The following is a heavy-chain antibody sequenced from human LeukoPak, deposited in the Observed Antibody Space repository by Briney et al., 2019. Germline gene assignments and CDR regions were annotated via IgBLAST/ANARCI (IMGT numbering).Heavy chain of an antibody. D-gene: IGHD6-6*01. CDR1: GGSISSSSYY. CDR3: ARPGGIAARRGTLYYFDY. CDR2: IYYSGST. V-gene: IGHV4-39*01. J-gene: IGHJ4*02. Sequence: SETLSLTCTVSGGSISSSSYYWGWIRQPPGKGLEWIGSIYYSGSTYYNPSLKSRVTISVDTSKNQFSLKLSSVTAADTAVYYCARPGGIAARRGTLYYFDYWGQGTLVTVSS.